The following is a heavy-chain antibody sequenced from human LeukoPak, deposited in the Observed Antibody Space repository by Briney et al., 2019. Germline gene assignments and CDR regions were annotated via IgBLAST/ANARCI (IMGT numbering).Heavy chain of an antibody. CDR1: GGSMSTYY. CDR3: AGAHDIGTGAFDI. J-gene: IGHJ3*02. D-gene: IGHD3-22*01. CDR2: IYYSGST. V-gene: IGHV4-59*01. Sequence: SETLSLTCTVSGGSMSTYYWSWIRQPPGKGLEWIGYIYYSGSTNYNPSLKSRVTISIDTSKNQFSLNLSSVTAADTAVYYCAGAHDIGTGAFDIWGQGTMVTVSS.